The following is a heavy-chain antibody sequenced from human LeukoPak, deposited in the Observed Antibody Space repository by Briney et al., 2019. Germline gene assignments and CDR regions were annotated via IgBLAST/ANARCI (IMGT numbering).Heavy chain of an antibody. CDR2: MNPNSGNT. CDR1: GYTFTSYA. J-gene: IGHJ4*02. V-gene: IGHV1-8*02. D-gene: IGHD3-10*01. CDR3: AGGYLTMVRGVIMMGY. Sequence: GASVKVSCKASGYTFTSYAMHWVRQAPGQRLEWMGWMNPNSGNTGYAQKFQGRVTMTRNTSISTAYMELSSLRSEDTAVYYCAGGYLTMVRGVIMMGYWGQGTLVTVSS.